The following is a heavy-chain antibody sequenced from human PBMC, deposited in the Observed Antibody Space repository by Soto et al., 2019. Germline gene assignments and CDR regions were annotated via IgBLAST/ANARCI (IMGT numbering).Heavy chain of an antibody. V-gene: IGHV4-59*01. J-gene: IGHJ4*02. CDR3: TRVGGYYGDYPNFDY. Sequence: LSLTCRVSGSSISSYYWSWLRQPPGKGLEWIGNIYYTGSTNYHPSLKSRVIMSVESSKKQFSLRLNSVTAADTAVYYCTRVGGYYGDYPNFDYWGQGALVTVSS. CDR2: IYYTGST. CDR1: GSSISSYY. D-gene: IGHD4-17*01.